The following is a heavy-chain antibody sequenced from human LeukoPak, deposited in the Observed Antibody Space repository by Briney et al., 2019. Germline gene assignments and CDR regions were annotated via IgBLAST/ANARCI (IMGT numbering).Heavy chain of an antibody. CDR3: ARDQISGSQGGNYFDP. CDR2: IIPLFDKT. V-gene: IGHV1-69*13. Sequence: SVRVSCKASGGTFGTFAISWMRQAPGQGPEWMGRIIPLFDKTQYAQKFQGRVSFSADESTSTTYLEMISLISEDTATYYCARDQISGSQGGNYFDPWGQGTLVSVSS. D-gene: IGHD3-16*01. CDR1: GGTFGTFA. J-gene: IGHJ5*02.